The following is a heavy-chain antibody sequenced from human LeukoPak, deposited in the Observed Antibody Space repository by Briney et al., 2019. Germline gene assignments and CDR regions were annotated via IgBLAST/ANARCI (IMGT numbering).Heavy chain of an antibody. CDR1: GYTFTGYY. CDR3: ARERPTFGVAARTYYYMDV. J-gene: IGHJ6*03. D-gene: IGHD3-3*01. Sequence: ASVKVSCKASGYTFTGYYMHWVRQAPGQGLEWMVSINPNSGGTNYAQKFQARVTMTRDTSISTAYMELSRLRSDDTAVYYCARERPTFGVAARTYYYMDVWGKGTTVTVSS. CDR2: INPNSGGT. V-gene: IGHV1-2*02.